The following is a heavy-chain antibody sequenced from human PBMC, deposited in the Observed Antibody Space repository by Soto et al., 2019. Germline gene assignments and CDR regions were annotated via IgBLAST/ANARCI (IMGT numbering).Heavy chain of an antibody. D-gene: IGHD3-10*01. V-gene: IGHV1-69*13. CDR2: IIPIFGTA. J-gene: IGHJ3*02. CDR3: GRSPVGFGDNAFDI. CDR1: GGTFSSYA. Sequence: ASVKVSCKASGGTFSSYAISWVRQAPGQGLEWMGGIIPIFGTANYAQKFQGRVTITADESTSTAYMELSSLRSEDTAVYCCGRSPVGFGDNAFDISGQGIRVTVSS.